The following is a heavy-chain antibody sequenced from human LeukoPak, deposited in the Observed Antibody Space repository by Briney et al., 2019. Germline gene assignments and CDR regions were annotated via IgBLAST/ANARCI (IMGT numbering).Heavy chain of an antibody. D-gene: IGHD3-16*02. CDR3: ARAGGYYDYVWGSYRSYYFDY. CDR1: GYTFTSYG. CDR2: ISAYNGNT. J-gene: IGHJ4*02. V-gene: IGHV1-18*01. Sequence: ASVKVSCKASGYTFTSYGISWVRQAPGQGLEWVAWISAYNGNTNYAQTLQGRVTITTDTSTSTAYMELRSLRSDDTAVYYCARAGGYYDYVWGSYRSYYFDYWGQGTMVTVSS.